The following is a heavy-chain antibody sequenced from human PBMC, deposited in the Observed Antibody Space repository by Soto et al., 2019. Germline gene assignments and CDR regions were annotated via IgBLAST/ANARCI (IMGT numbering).Heavy chain of an antibody. CDR2: IIPIFGTA. Sequence: ASVKVSCKASGGTFSSYAISWVRQAPGQGLEWMGGIIPIFGTANYAQKFQGRVTITADESTSTAYMELSSLRSEDTAVYYCARDAVVRGVIIENYYGMDVWGQGTTVTVSS. D-gene: IGHD3-10*01. V-gene: IGHV1-69*13. CDR3: ARDAVVRGVIIENYYGMDV. J-gene: IGHJ6*02. CDR1: GGTFSSYA.